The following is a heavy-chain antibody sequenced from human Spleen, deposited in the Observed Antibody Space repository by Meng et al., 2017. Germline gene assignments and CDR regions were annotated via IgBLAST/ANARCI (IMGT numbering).Heavy chain of an antibody. V-gene: IGHV4-31*01. CDR3: ARETSPSDQGWFDP. CDR1: GGSISSGGYY. CDR2: IYYSGST. J-gene: IGHJ5*02. Sequence: HVQLPQCGAGLLTPSESLSLACAVSGGSISSGGYYWSWIRQHPGKGLEWIGYIYYSGSTYYNPTLKSLVTISVDTSKNQFSLKLSSVTAADTAVYYCARETSPSDQGWFDPWGQGTLVTVSS.